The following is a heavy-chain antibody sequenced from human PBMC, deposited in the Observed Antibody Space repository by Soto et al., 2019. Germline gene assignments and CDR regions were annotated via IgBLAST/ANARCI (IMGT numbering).Heavy chain of an antibody. CDR1: GFTFSTYD. V-gene: IGHV3-13*01. CDR2: IGTAGDT. Sequence: GGSLRLSCAASGFTFSTYDMNWVRQVTGKGLEWVSGIGTAGDTYYPGSVKGRFTISRENAKNSLYLQMNSLRAGDTAVYYCARVKSATAAAYDYWGQGTMVTVYS. CDR3: ARVKSATAAAYDY. J-gene: IGHJ4*02. D-gene: IGHD6-25*01.